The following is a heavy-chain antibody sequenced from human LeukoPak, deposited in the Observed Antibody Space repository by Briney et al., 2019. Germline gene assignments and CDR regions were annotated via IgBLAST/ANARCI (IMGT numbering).Heavy chain of an antibody. J-gene: IGHJ6*03. V-gene: IGHV4-59*11. CDR1: GGSISSHY. CDR2: IYYSGST. D-gene: IGHD5-18*01. Sequence: SETLSLTCTVSGGSISSHYWSWIRQPPGKGLEWIEYIYYSGSTNYNPSLKSRVTISVDTSKNQFSLKLSSVTAADTAVYYCARYSYGYTGGYYYYYMDVWGKGTTVTVSS. CDR3: ARYSYGYTGGYYYYYMDV.